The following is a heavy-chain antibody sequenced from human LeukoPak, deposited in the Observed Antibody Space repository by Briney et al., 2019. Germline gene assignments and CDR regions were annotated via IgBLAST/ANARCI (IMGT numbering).Heavy chain of an antibody. CDR2: MHEDGGEK. CDR3: ATGGALGAYSPY. V-gene: IGHV3-7*01. Sequence: PGGSLRLSCSVSGFTFSYSSMTWVRQAPGKGPEWVAKMHEDGGEKQYAGSVKGRFTISRDNAKNSLYLQMNSLRAADTAVYYCATGGALGAYSPYWGRGTLVTVSS. CDR1: GFTFSYSS. D-gene: IGHD2-15*01. J-gene: IGHJ4*01.